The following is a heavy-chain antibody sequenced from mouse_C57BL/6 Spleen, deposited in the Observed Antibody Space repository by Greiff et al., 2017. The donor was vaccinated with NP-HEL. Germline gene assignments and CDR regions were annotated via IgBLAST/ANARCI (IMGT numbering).Heavy chain of an antibody. V-gene: IGHV8-12*01. CDR3: ARDGYYPYYYAMDY. Sequence: QVTLKVCGPGILQSSQTLSLTCSFSGFSLSTSGMGVSWIRQPSGKGLEWLAHIYWDDDKRYNPSLKSRLTISKDTSRNQVFLKITSVDTADTATYYCARDGYYPYYYAMDYWGQGTSVTVSS. D-gene: IGHD2-3*01. J-gene: IGHJ4*01. CDR2: IYWDDDK. CDR1: GFSLSTSGMG.